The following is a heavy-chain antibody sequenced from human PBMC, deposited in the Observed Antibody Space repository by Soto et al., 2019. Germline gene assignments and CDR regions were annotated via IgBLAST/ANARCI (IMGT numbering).Heavy chain of an antibody. CDR2: IYAGGAA. J-gene: IGHJ4*02. V-gene: IGHV3-53*01. Sequence: GGSLRLSCAASDFTVSDNYMSWVRQAPGKGLEWVSVIYAGGAAYLADAVRGRFTVSRDDSQNTLSLQMNSLGAEDTAIYFCAGGPIISYFDHWGQGTPVTVSS. CDR3: AGGPIISYFDH. CDR1: DFTVSDNY.